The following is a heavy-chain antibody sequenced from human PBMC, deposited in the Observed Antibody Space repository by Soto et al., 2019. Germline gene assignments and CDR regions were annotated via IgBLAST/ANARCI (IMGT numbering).Heavy chain of an antibody. CDR3: ARGRSVGDYDY. J-gene: IGHJ4*02. Sequence: PSETLSLTCAVYGGSFSGYYWSWIRQPPGKGLEWIGEINHSGSTNYNPSLKSRVTISVDTSKNQFSLKLSSVTAADTAVYYCARGRSVGDYDYWGQGTLVTVSS. CDR2: INHSGST. V-gene: IGHV4-34*01. CDR1: GGSFSGYY. D-gene: IGHD4-17*01.